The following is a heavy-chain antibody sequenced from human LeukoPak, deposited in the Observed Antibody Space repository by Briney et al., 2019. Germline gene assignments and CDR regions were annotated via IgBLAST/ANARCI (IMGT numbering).Heavy chain of an antibody. CDR3: ARDMIVVAEYFQH. J-gene: IGHJ1*01. CDR2: ISAYNGNT. V-gene: IGHV1-18*01. D-gene: IGHD3-22*01. CDR1: GYTFTSYG. Sequence: ASVKVSRKASGYTFTSYGISWVREAHGQGLDWVGWISAYNGNTNYAQKLQGRVTMTTDTSMSTAYMEMRSLRSDDTAVYYGARDMIVVAEYFQHWGQGTLVTVSS.